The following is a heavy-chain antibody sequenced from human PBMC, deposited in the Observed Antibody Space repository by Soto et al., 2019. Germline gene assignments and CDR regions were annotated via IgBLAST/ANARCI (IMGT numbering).Heavy chain of an antibody. J-gene: IGHJ6*02. Sequence: SETLSITCTVSGGSISSSSYYWGWIRQPPGEGLEWIGSIYYSGSTYYNPSLKSRVTISVDTSKNQFSLKLSSVTAADTAVYYCARHHYYSYYGMDVWGQGTTVTLSS. CDR3: ARHHYYSYYGMDV. V-gene: IGHV4-39*01. CDR1: GGSISSSSYY. CDR2: IYYSGST.